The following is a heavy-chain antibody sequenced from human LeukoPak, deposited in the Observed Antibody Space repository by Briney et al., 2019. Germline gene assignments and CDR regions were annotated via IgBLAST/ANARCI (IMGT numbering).Heavy chain of an antibody. D-gene: IGHD3-10*01. J-gene: IGHJ4*02. CDR2: IRQDGSER. V-gene: IGHV3-7*01. CDR1: GFIVSSNY. Sequence: GGSLRLSCAASGFIVSSNYMSWVRQAPGKGLEWVANIRQDGSERYYVDSVKGRFTISRDNTKNSLYLQMNSLGAEDTAVYYCGTYYGLGTHLNYWGQGTLVTVSS. CDR3: GTYYGLGTHLNY.